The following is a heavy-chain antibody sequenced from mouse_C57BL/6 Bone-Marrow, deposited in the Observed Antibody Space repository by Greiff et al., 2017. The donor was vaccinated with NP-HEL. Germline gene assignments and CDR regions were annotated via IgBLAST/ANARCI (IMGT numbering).Heavy chain of an antibody. Sequence: VQLKQSGPVLVKPGASVKMSCKASGYTFTDYYMNWVKQSHGKSLEWIGVINPYNGGTSYNQKFKGKATLTVDKSSSTAYMELNSLTSEDSAVYYCARWSNWFAYWGQGTLVTVSA. CDR2: INPYNGGT. CDR1: GYTFTDYY. J-gene: IGHJ3*01. CDR3: ARWSNWFAY. D-gene: IGHD2-5*01. V-gene: IGHV1-19*01.